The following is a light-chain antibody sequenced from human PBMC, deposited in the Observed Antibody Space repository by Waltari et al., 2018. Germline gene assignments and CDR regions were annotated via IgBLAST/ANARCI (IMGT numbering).Light chain of an antibody. V-gene: IGLV1-36*01. CDR1: NSNNGNHA. CDR3: ATWDDTLSGWV. CDR2: YND. J-gene: IGLJ3*02. Sequence: QSVLTQPPSVSGVPRQRVTIPCSGSNSNNGNHAVACYQQIPGRAPKLLIYYNDLLSSGVSDRFSGSKSGSSASLAISGLQSEDEADYYCATWDDTLSGWVFGGGTKLTVL.